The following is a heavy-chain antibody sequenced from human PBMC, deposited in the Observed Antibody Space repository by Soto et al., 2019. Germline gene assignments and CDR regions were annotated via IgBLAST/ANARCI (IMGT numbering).Heavy chain of an antibody. CDR1: GYSTSSGSY. Sequence: SETLSLTCTVSGYSTSSGSYWAWIRQPPGKGPEWIASIYHGGTTFYNPSLKSRITISVDTSNNQFSLKLTSVTAADTAVYYCARVHVMVVAGSTFDYWGHGTLVTVSS. D-gene: IGHD6-19*01. CDR2: IYHGGTT. V-gene: IGHV4-38-2*02. J-gene: IGHJ4*01. CDR3: ARVHVMVVAGSTFDY.